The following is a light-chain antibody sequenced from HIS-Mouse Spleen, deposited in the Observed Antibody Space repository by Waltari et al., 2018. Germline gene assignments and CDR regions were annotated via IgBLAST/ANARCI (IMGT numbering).Light chain of an antibody. CDR1: ALPKKY. Sequence: SYELTQPPSVSVSPGQTARITCSGDALPKKYAYWYPQKSGQAPVLVFYEDSKRPSGIPERVAGSSSWTMATLTISGAQVEDEADYYCYSTDSSGNHRVFGGGTKLTVL. CDR2: EDS. V-gene: IGLV3-10*01. CDR3: YSTDSSGNHRV. J-gene: IGLJ2*01.